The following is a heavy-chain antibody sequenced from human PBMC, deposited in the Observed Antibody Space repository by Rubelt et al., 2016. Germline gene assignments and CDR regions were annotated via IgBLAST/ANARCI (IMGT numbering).Heavy chain of an antibody. CDR3: ARSGNYDSSGYYDY. CDR2: INPNSGGT. Sequence: GLEWMGRINPNSGGTNYAQKFQGRVTMTRDTSISTAYMELSRLRSDDTAVYYCARSGNYDSSGYYDYWGQGTLVTVSS. D-gene: IGHD3-22*01. J-gene: IGHJ4*02. V-gene: IGHV1-2*06.